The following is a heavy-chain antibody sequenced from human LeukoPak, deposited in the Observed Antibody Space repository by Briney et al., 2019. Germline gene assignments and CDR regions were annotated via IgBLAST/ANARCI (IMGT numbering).Heavy chain of an antibody. V-gene: IGHV4-59*08. D-gene: IGHD3-3*02. Sequence: SETLSLTCTVSGGSISSYYWSWIRQPPGKGLEWIGYIYYSGSNNYNPSLKSRVTISVDTSKNQFSLKLSSVTAADTAVYYCARHDFSNYLSWGQGTLVTVSS. CDR3: ARHDFSNYLS. CDR1: GGSISSYY. CDR2: IYYSGSN. J-gene: IGHJ4*02.